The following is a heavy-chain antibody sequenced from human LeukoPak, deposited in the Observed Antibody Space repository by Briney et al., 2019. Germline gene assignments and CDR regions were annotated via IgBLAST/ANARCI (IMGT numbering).Heavy chain of an antibody. CDR3: AKDRYSYAFEYSDS. CDR1: GFTFSSKG. V-gene: IGHV3-30*18. D-gene: IGHD5-18*01. CDR2: ISNDGSKK. Sequence: GGSLRLSCAASGFTFSSKGMHWVRQAPGKGLDWVAVISNDGSKKYYADSVKGRFTISRDNSKNTLSLQVSSLRTEDTAVYYCAKDRYSYAFEYSDSWGQGTLVTVSS. J-gene: IGHJ4*02.